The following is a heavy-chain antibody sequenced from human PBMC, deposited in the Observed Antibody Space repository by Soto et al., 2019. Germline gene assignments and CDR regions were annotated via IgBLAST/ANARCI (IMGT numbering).Heavy chain of an antibody. CDR3: ARVGYYDILTGYPHKYFYY. J-gene: IGHJ4*02. V-gene: IGHV4-59*01. Sequence: SETLSLTCTVSGGSISSYYWSWIRQPPGKGLEWIGYIYYSGSTNYNPSLKSRVTISVDTSKNQFSLKLSSVTAADTAVYYCARVGYYDILTGYPHKYFYYWGQGTLVTVSS. CDR2: IYYSGST. CDR1: GGSISSYY. D-gene: IGHD3-9*01.